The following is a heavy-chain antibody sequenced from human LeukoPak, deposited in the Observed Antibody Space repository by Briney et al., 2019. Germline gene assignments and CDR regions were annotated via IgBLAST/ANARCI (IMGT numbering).Heavy chain of an antibody. CDR2: IWYDGSNK. J-gene: IGHJ6*03. D-gene: IGHD1-14*01. Sequence: PGGSLRLSCAASGFTFSTYGMYWVRQAPGKGLDWVAVIWYDGSNKYYADSVKGRFTISRDNSKNTLYLQMNSLRAEDTAVYYCAKDFNPAGYYYMDVWGKGTTVTVSS. CDR1: GFTFSTYG. CDR3: AKDFNPAGYYYMDV. V-gene: IGHV3-33*06.